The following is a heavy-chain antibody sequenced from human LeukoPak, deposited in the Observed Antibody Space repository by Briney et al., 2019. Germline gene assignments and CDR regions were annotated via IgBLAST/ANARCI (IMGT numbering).Heavy chain of an antibody. CDR3: AGLCSRLVPFDS. J-gene: IGHJ4*02. V-gene: IGHV4-4*02. CDR1: GASISNNNW. Sequence: SGTLSLTCGVSGASISNNNWWSWVSHPPGQGLGRIGELFHRGNTNYNASLKSRVTMSVDKSKNQVFLKLTSVTAADTAVLYCAGLCSRLVPFDSWGQGILVTVSS. CDR2: LFHRGNT. D-gene: IGHD6-19*01.